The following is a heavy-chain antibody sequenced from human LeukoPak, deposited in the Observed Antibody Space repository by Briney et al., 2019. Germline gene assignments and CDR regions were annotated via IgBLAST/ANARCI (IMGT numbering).Heavy chain of an antibody. CDR1: GFTFSSYE. D-gene: IGHD3-16*02. CDR2: ISSSGSTI. CDR3: AGGNDYVWGSYRPGFY. V-gene: IGHV3-48*03. J-gene: IGHJ4*02. Sequence: PGGSLRLSCAASGFTFSSYEMNWVHQAPGKGLEWVSYISSSGSTIYYADSVKGRFTISRDNAKNSLYLQMNSLRAEDTAVYYCAGGNDYVWGSYRPGFYWGQGTLVTVSS.